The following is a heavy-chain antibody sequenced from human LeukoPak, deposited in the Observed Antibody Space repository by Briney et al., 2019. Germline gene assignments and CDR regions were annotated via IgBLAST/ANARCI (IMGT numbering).Heavy chain of an antibody. V-gene: IGHV4-34*01. CDR3: ARRRGQYSSSWYSSQDY. J-gene: IGHJ4*02. CDR2: INHSGST. D-gene: IGHD6-13*01. CDR1: GGSISIYY. Sequence: SETLSLTCTVSGGSISIYYWSWIRQPPGKGLEWIGEINHSGSTNYNPSLKSRVTISVDTSKNQFSLKLSSVTAADTAVYYCARRRGQYSSSWYSSQDYWGQGTLVTVSS.